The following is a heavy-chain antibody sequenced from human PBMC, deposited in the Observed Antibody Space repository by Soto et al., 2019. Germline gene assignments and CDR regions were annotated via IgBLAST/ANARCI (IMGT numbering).Heavy chain of an antibody. D-gene: IGHD6-13*01. CDR3: ARHGLTGYSSSWWFDP. J-gene: IGHJ5*02. CDR1: GFTFSSYA. V-gene: IGHV3-23*01. Sequence: PGGSLRLSCAASGFTFSSYAMSWVRQAPGKGLEWVSAISGSGGSTYYADSVKGRFTISRDNSKNTLYLQMNSLRAEDTAVYYCARHGLTGYSSSWWFDPWGQGTLVTVSS. CDR2: ISGSGGST.